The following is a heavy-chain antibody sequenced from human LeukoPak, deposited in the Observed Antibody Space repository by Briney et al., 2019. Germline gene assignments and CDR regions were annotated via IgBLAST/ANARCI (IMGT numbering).Heavy chain of an antibody. J-gene: IGHJ3*02. Sequence: PGGSLRLSCEVSGITFSRHSMNWVRQAPGKGLEWVASIGSSRRYIYHADSVRGRFIISGDNAEKSLYLEMNSLRVEDTAVYYCTRGLEYSSTDAFDIWGQGIMVTVSS. V-gene: IGHV3-21*01. D-gene: IGHD6-6*01. CDR3: TRGLEYSSTDAFDI. CDR2: IGSSRRYI. CDR1: GITFSRHS.